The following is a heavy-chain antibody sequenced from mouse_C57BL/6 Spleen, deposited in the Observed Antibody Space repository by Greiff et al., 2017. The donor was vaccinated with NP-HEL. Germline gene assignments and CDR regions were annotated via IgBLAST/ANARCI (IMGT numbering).Heavy chain of an antibody. CDR1: GYTFTSYG. D-gene: IGHD2-1*01. CDR2: IYPRSGNT. V-gene: IGHV1-81*01. J-gene: IGHJ1*03. CDR3: ARGGNYGYFDV. Sequence: VQLQESGAELARPGASVKLSCKASGYTFTSYGISWVKQRTGQGLEWIGEIYPRSGNTYYNEKFKGKATLTADKSSSTAYMELRSLTSEDAAVYFCARGGNYGYFDVWGTGTTVTVSS.